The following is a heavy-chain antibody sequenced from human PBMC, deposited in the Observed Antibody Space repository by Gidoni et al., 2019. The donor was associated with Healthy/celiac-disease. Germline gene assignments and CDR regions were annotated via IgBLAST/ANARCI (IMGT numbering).Heavy chain of an antibody. CDR3: ATYVPVAGEGDY. D-gene: IGHD6-19*01. V-gene: IGHV3-53*01. CDR2: IYSGGST. J-gene: IGHJ4*02. Sequence: EVQLVESGGGLIKPGGSRRLSCAAAGFTVSRNYMGWVRQAPGKGLEWVSVIYSGGSTYYADSVKGRFTISRDNSKNTLYLQMNSLRAEDTAVYYCATYVPVAGEGDYWGQGTLVTVSS. CDR1: GFTVSRNY.